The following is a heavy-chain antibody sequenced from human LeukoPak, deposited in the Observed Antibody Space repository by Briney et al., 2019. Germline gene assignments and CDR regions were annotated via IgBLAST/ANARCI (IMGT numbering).Heavy chain of an antibody. D-gene: IGHD5-24*01. V-gene: IGHV3-7*01. CDR1: GLIFRSYW. CDR3: ARERDGRFFDY. Sequence: GGSLRLSCAVSGLIFRSYWMSWVRQAPGKGLEWVANINQDGSEKYFVDSVKGRFTISRDNAKNSLNLQINTLRAEDTAVYYCARERDGRFFDYWGQGTLVTVSS. J-gene: IGHJ4*02. CDR2: INQDGSEK.